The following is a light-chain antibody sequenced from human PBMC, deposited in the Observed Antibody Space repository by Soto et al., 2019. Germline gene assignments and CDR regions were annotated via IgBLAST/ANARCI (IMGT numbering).Light chain of an antibody. CDR2: SAT. Sequence: DIQMTQSPSTLSASVGERVTITCRASQSVSNWLAWYQQKPGKAPNLLIYSATRLQSGVPSRFSGSGSGTDFTLIISSLQPEDFATYYCLQANNYPWTFGLGTKV. J-gene: IGKJ1*01. CDR3: LQANNYPWT. CDR1: QSVSNW. V-gene: IGKV1-5*01.